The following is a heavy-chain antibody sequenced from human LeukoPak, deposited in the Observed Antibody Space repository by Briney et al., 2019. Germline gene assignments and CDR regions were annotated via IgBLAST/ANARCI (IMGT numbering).Heavy chain of an antibody. V-gene: IGHV1-18*01. CDR2: ITSYNGNT. CDR1: GYSFTKYG. J-gene: IGHJ4*02. D-gene: IGHD5-18*01. Sequence: ASVKVSCKASGYSFTKYGISWVRQAPGQGLEWMGWITSYNGNTNYAQKFQGRLTMTIDTSTTTAYMELRSLRSDDTAVYYCARADTGETAFDYWGQGTLVTVSS. CDR3: ARADTGETAFDY.